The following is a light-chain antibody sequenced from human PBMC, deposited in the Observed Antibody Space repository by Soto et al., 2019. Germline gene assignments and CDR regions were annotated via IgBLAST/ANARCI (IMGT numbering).Light chain of an antibody. CDR1: QSISSW. CDR2: DAS. CDR3: QQYNSYWGT. V-gene: IGKV1-5*01. Sequence: DIQMTQSPSTLSASVGDRVTITCRASQSISSWLAWYQQKQGQAPKLLIYDASSLESGVPSRFSGSGSGTEFTLTSSRLQPDDFATYYCQQYNSYWGTFGQGTKVEIK. J-gene: IGKJ1*01.